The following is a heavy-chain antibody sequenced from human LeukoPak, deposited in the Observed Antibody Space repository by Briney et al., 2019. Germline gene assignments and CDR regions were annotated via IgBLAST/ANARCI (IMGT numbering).Heavy chain of an antibody. CDR3: ARELTTVTPRGAFDI. V-gene: IGHV4-61*02. Sequence: SSETLSLTCTVSGGSISSGSYYWSWIRQPAGKGLKWIGRIYTSGSTNYNPSLKSRVTISVDTSKNQFSLKLSSVTAADTAVYYCARELTTVTPRGAFDIRGQGTMVTVSS. CDR2: IYTSGST. D-gene: IGHD4-17*01. J-gene: IGHJ3*02. CDR1: GGSISSGSYY.